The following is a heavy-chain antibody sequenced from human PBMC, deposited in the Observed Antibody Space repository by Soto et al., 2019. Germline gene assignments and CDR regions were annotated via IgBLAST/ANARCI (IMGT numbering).Heavy chain of an antibody. J-gene: IGHJ4*02. Sequence: LRLSCAASGFTFSSYAMTWVRQAPGKGLEWVSSISGSGGSTYYADSVKGRFTISRDNSKNTLYLEMNSLRAEDTAVYYCARESEDLTSNFDYWGQGTLVTVSS. CDR3: ARESEDLTSNFDY. CDR1: GFTFSSYA. CDR2: ISGSGGST. V-gene: IGHV3-23*01.